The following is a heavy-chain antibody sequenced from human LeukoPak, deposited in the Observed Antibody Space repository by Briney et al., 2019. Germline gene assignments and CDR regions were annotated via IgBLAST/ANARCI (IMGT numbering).Heavy chain of an antibody. V-gene: IGHV4-34*01. D-gene: IGHD3-10*01. CDR2: INHSGST. Sequence: KSSETLSLTCALSGRSITDYYYNWVRQPPGKGLEWIEEINHSGSTTYNPSLKSRVIIAVDTSKNQFSLKLTSVTAAGTAVYYCARVGDLFGAHRVRGLPPDYYYMDVWGKGTTVTVSS. J-gene: IGHJ6*03. CDR3: ARVGDLFGAHRVRGLPPDYYYMDV. CDR1: GRSITDYY.